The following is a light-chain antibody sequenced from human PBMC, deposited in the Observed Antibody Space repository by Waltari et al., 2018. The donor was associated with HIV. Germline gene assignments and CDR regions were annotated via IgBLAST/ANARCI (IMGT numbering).Light chain of an antibody. J-gene: IGKJ1*01. V-gene: IGKV1-39*01. CDR1: QNISSY. CDR3: QQSYSTLRT. CDR2: AAT. Sequence: DSQMTQAPSSLSASVGDRVTITGRESQNISSYLNWYQKKPGKAPKLLIYAATRLQSGSPSRFSGSGSGKDFTLTFSSLHPEDFATYYCQQSYSTLRTFGQGTTVEIK.